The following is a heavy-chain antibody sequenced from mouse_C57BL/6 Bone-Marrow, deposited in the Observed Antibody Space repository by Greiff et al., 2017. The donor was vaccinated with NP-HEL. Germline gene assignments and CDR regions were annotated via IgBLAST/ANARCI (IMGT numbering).Heavy chain of an antibody. Sequence: EVQLQESGPGLVKPSQSLSLTCSVTGYSITSGYYWNWIRQLPGNKLEWMGYISYDGSNNYNPSLKNRISITRDTSKNQFFLKLNSVTTEDTATYYCARDDYGSSWGYWYIDVWGTGTTVTVSS. CDR3: ARDDYGSSWGYWYIDV. CDR2: ISYDGSN. D-gene: IGHD1-1*01. CDR1: GYSITSGYY. V-gene: IGHV3-6*01. J-gene: IGHJ1*03.